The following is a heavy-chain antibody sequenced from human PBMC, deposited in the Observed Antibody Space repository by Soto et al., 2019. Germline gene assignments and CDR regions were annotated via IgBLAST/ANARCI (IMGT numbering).Heavy chain of an antibody. V-gene: IGHV5-51*01. Sequence: GESLKISCQCSGYSFTSYWIVWVRQMPGKGLEWMGIIYPGDSDTRYSPSFQGQVTISADKSISTAYLQWSSLKASDTAMYYCARRQNDFSSGPAYHYYSHMDVWGKGTTVTVSS. CDR3: ARRQNDFSSGPAYHYYSHMDV. D-gene: IGHD3-3*01. CDR2: IYPGDSDT. CDR1: GYSFTSYW. J-gene: IGHJ6*03.